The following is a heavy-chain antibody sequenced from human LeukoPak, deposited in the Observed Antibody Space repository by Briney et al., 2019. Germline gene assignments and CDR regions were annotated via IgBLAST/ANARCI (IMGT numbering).Heavy chain of an antibody. CDR1: GFTFSSHA. J-gene: IGHJ6*02. Sequence: GGSLRLSCGASGFTFSSHAMTWVRQAPGKGLEWVSAISGSGGSTYYGDSVKGRFTISRDNSKNTLYLQMNSLRAEDTAIYYCAKGSGYYNYYYYNMDVWGQGTTVTVSS. CDR3: AKGSGYYNYYYYNMDV. D-gene: IGHD3-3*01. V-gene: IGHV3-23*02. CDR2: ISGSGGST.